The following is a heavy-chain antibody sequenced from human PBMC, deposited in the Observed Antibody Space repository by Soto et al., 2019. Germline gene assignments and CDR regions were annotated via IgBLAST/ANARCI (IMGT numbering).Heavy chain of an antibody. Sequence: EVQLVESGGGLVQPGGSLRLSCAASGFTFSSYEMNWVRQAPGKGLEWVSVIYSGGSTYYADSVKGRFTISRDNSKNTLYLQMNSLRAEDTAVYYCARAEVGATLDAFDIWGQGTMVTVSS. J-gene: IGHJ3*02. CDR1: GFTFSSYE. CDR3: ARAEVGATLDAFDI. CDR2: IYSGGST. V-gene: IGHV3-66*01. D-gene: IGHD1-26*01.